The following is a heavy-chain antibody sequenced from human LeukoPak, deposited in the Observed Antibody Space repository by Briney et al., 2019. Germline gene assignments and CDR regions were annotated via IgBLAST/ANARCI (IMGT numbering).Heavy chain of an antibody. D-gene: IGHD2-2*01. CDR3: ARPHCSSTDCHPPEWFDP. Sequence: GASVRVSCKTSGYTFTNYGINWVRQATGQGLEWMRWMNPNSGNTGYAQKFQGRVTMTRNTSISTAYMELSSLRSEDTAVYYCARPHCSSTDCHPPEWFDPWGQGTLVTVSS. V-gene: IGHV1-8*01. CDR1: GYTFTNYG. J-gene: IGHJ5*02. CDR2: MNPNSGNT.